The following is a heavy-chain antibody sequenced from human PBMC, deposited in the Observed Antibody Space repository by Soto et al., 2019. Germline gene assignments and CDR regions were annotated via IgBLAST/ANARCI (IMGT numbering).Heavy chain of an antibody. D-gene: IGHD4-17*01. V-gene: IGHV4-39*02. J-gene: IGHJ6*02. Sequence: SETLSRTCTVSGGSISTSAYYWGWIRQPPGKGLEWIGSISYSGSTSYNASLQSRVTISVDKSKNLLSLKLISVTAADTAVYFCAGPAYGGNIGAMDVWGQGTTVTVSS. CDR3: AGPAYGGNIGAMDV. CDR1: GGSISTSAYY. CDR2: ISYSGST.